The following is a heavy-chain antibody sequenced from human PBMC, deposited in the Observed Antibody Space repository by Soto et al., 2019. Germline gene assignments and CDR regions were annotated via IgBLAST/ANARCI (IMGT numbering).Heavy chain of an antibody. Sequence: ASVKVSSKASGYTFTSYVISWVRQAPGQGLEWMGWISAYNGNTNYAQKLQGRVTMTTDTSTSTAYMELRSLRSDDTAVYYCARDQSDYDFWSGEFDYWGQGTLVTVSS. CDR1: GYTFTSYV. CDR2: ISAYNGNT. J-gene: IGHJ4*02. CDR3: ARDQSDYDFWSGEFDY. V-gene: IGHV1-18*01. D-gene: IGHD3-3*01.